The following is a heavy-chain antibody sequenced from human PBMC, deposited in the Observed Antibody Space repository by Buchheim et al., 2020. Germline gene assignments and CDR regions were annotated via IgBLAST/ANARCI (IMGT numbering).Heavy chain of an antibody. D-gene: IGHD2-2*01. J-gene: IGHJ4*02. CDR2: TSYDGSDK. CDR1: GFIFSTYG. V-gene: IGHV3-30*18. CDR3: AKDVCSSISCYGRLDY. Sequence: QVQLVESGGGVVQPGRSLRLSCAASGFIFSTYGMHWVRQAPGKGLEWVAVTSYDGSDKYYADSVKGRFTISRDNSKNTLYLQINSLRVEDTAVYYCAKDVCSSISCYGRLDYWGQGTL.